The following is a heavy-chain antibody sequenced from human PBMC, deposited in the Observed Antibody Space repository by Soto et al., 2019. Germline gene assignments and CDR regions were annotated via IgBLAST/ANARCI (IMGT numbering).Heavy chain of an antibody. J-gene: IGHJ3*02. V-gene: IGHV3-49*03. CDR2: IRSKTYGGTT. D-gene: IGHD2-21*01. Sequence: GGSLRLSCTASGFTFGDYAMSWFRQAPGQGLEWVSFIRSKTYGGTTEYAPSVEGRFTISRDDSKSIVHLQMNSLNIEDTAVYFCAREVVLQWDAFDIWGQGTMVTVSS. CDR3: AREVVLQWDAFDI. CDR1: GFTFGDYA.